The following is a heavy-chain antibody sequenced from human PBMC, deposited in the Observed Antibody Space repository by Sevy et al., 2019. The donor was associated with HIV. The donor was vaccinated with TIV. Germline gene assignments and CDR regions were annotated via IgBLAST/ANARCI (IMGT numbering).Heavy chain of an antibody. Sequence: GRSLRLSCAASAFTFKSYAMTWVRQAPGKGLEWISSISGSGGDTKYADSVKGRFTISRDNSKNTLYLQMNSLRAEDTAVYYCAKDQGDYIWWTYRHWGQGTLVTVSS. CDR3: AKDQGDYIWWTYRH. V-gene: IGHV3-23*01. CDR2: ISGSGGDT. CDR1: AFTFKSYA. D-gene: IGHD3-16*02. J-gene: IGHJ4*02.